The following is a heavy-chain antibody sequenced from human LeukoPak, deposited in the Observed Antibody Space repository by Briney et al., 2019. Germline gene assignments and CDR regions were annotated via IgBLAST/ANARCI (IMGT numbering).Heavy chain of an antibody. Sequence: SETLSLTCAVSGYSISSGYYWGWIRQPPGKGLEWIGSIYHSGSTYYNPSLKSRVTISEDTSKNQFSLKLSSVTAADTAVYYCARRQGYYYYMDVWGKGTTVTVSS. J-gene: IGHJ6*03. CDR2: IYHSGST. CDR1: GYSISSGYY. CDR3: ARRQGYYYYMDV. V-gene: IGHV4-38-2*01.